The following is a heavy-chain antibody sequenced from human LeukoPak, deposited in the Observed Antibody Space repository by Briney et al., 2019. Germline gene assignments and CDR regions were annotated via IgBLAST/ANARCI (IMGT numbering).Heavy chain of an antibody. Sequence: ASVKVSCKASGYTFTSYYMHWVRQAPGQGLEWMGIINPSGGSTSYAQKFQGRVTMTRDTSTSTVYMELSSLRSEDTAVYCCARARHPSSWYSLVDYWGQGTLVTVSS. CDR1: GYTFTSYY. D-gene: IGHD6-13*01. J-gene: IGHJ4*02. CDR2: INPSGGST. CDR3: ARARHPSSWYSLVDY. V-gene: IGHV1-46*01.